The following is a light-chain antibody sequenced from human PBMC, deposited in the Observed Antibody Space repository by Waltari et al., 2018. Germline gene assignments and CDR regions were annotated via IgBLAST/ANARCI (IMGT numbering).Light chain of an antibody. CDR3: QQYYTYPWT. V-gene: IGKV1-8*01. CDR1: QDISSY. CDR2: AAS. J-gene: IGKJ1*01. Sequence: AIRITQSPSSLSASTGDRVTITCRARQDISSYLAWYQQEPGKAPKLLIYAASTLQRGVPSRFSGSGSGTDFTLTISCLQSEDFATYYCQQYYTYPWTFGQGTKVEIK.